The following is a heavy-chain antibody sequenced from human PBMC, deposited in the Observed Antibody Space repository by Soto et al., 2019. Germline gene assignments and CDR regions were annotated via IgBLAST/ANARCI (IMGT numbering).Heavy chain of an antibody. V-gene: IGHV3-23*01. D-gene: IGHD2-2*01. CDR3: TKDSQYQLRVGYYDYGMDV. CDR2: ISGSGGST. CDR1: GFTFSSYA. J-gene: IGHJ6*02. Sequence: PRGSLRLSCAASGFTFSSYALSWVRQAPGKGLDWVSAISGSGGSTYYADSVKGRFTISRDNSKNTLYLQMNSLRAEDTAVYYCTKDSQYQLRVGYYDYGMDVWGQGTTVTVSS.